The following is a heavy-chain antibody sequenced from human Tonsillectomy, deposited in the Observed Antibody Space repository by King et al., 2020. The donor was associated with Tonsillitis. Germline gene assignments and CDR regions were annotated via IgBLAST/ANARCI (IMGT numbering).Heavy chain of an antibody. CDR1: GYTFTGYH. V-gene: IGHV1-2*02. J-gene: IGHJ6*03. D-gene: IGHD6-19*01. CDR2: INPNSGGT. CDR3: ARGGIAVAGNDYCYYMDV. Sequence: VQLVQSGAEVKKPGASVKVSCKASGYTFTGYHMHWVRQAPGQGLEWMGWINPNSGGTNYAQKFQGRVTMTRDTSISTAYMELSRLRSDDTAVYYCARGGIAVAGNDYCYYMDVWGKGTTVTVSS.